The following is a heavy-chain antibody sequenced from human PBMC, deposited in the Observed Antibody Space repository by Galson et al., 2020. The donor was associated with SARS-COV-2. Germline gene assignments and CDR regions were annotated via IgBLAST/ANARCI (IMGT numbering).Heavy chain of an antibody. V-gene: IGHV3-30*04. Sequence: GESLKISCAASGFTFSSYAMHWVRQAPGKGLEWVAVISYDGSNKYYADSVKGRFTISRDNSKNTLYLQMNSLRAEDTAVYYCARGTYYYDSSGYYFGYWGQGTLVTVSS. D-gene: IGHD3-22*01. CDR3: ARGTYYYDSSGYYFGY. CDR2: ISYDGSNK. CDR1: GFTFSSYA. J-gene: IGHJ4*02.